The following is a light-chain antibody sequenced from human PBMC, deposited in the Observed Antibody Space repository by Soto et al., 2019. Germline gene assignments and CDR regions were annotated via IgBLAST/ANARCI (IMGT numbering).Light chain of an antibody. CDR1: SRDVGGYNY. CDR2: DVS. J-gene: IGLJ2*01. Sequence: QSALTQPRSVSGSPGQSVTISGTGTSRDVGGYNYVSWYQQHPGKAPKLMIYDVSKRPSGVPDRFSGSKSGNTASLTISGLQAEDEADYYCCSYAGSYTEVFGGGTKLTVL. CDR3: CSYAGSYTEV. V-gene: IGLV2-11*01.